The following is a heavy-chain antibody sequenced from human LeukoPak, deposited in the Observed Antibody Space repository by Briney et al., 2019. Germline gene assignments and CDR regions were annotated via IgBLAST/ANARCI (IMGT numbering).Heavy chain of an antibody. D-gene: IGHD2-2*01. V-gene: IGHV3-66*01. J-gene: IGHJ4*02. Sequence: PGGSLRLSCAASGFTVSSNYMSWVRQAPGKGLEWVSVIYSGGSTYYADSVKGRFTISRDNSKNTLYLQMNSLRAEDTAVYYCARSQHDIVVVPAAMISLIGEFDYWGQGTLVTVSS. CDR2: IYSGGST. CDR3: ARSQHDIVVVPAAMISLIGEFDY. CDR1: GFTVSSNY.